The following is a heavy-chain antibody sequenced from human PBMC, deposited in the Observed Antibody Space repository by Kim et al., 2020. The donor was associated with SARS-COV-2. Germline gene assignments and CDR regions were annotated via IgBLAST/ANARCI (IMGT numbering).Heavy chain of an antibody. V-gene: IGHV3-64D*06. D-gene: IGHD1-20*01. CDR2: INYRGDET. CDR3: VKDAYTYNLKGFYFES. Sequence: GGSLRLSCSASGFNFRNYAMHWVRQAPGKGLEYVAGINYRGDETYYPDSVRGGVTISRDNSKNTLYLQLSGLRVEDTALFFCVKDAYTYNLKGFYFESWGRGAQVTVSS. J-gene: IGHJ4*02. CDR1: GFNFRNYA.